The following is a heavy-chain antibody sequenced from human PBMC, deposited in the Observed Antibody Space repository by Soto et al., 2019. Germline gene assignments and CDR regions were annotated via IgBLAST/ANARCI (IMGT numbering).Heavy chain of an antibody. J-gene: IGHJ3*02. Sequence: ALRLSCAGSGITVNSDSKHWVRHAPGKGLEWVAVIWNDGSNKYYADSVKGRFTISRDNSKNTLYLQMNSLRAEDTAVYYFVRDNWNYVSAFEIRGQGTMVTVSS. CDR3: VRDNWNYVSAFEI. CDR1: GITVNSDS. CDR2: IWNDGSNK. D-gene: IGHD1-7*01. V-gene: IGHV3-33*01.